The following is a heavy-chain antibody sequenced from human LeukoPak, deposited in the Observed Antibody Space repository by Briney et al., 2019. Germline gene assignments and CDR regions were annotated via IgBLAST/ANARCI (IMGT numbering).Heavy chain of an antibody. V-gene: IGHV4-38-2*02. CDR1: GYSIGSDFY. CDR2: VSHNTGA. CDR3: AREPGWGHNYYYMDV. D-gene: IGHD1-26*01. J-gene: IGHJ6*03. Sequence: PSETLSLTCAVSGYSIGSDFYWGWIRPTPGKGLEWLGSVSHNTGASYNPSFKSRVTIPLDTSKNHFSLTLTSVTAADTAVYFCAREPGWGHNYYYMDVWGKGTTVAVSS.